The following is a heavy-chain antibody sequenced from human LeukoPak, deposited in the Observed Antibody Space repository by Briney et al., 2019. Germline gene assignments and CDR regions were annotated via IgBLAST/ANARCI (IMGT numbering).Heavy chain of an antibody. J-gene: IGHJ4*02. CDR2: INHSGST. V-gene: IGHV4-34*01. CDR3: ARAKDIVVVPAANLDY. Sequence: PSETLSLTCAVYGGSFSGYYWSWIRQPPGKGLEWIGEINHSGSTNYNPSLKSRVTISVDTSKNQFSLKLSSVTAADTAVYYCARAKDIVVVPAANLDYWGQGTLVTVSS. D-gene: IGHD2-2*01. CDR1: GGSFSGYY.